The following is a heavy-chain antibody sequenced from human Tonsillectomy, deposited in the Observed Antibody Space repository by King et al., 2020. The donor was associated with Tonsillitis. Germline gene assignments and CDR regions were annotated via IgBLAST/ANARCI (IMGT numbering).Heavy chain of an antibody. V-gene: IGHV4-39*01. J-gene: IGHJ4*02. CDR3: ARSVSGSFDY. Sequence: QLQESGPGVVKPSETLSLTCTVSGGSISSSDHYWAWIRQPPGKGLEWSGYMYYSGTIFYHPSLKSRITISGGTSENRFLLKLSSVTAADTAVYFCARSVSGSFDYWGQGALVTVSS. CDR2: MYYSGTI. D-gene: IGHD1-26*01. CDR1: GGSISSSDHY.